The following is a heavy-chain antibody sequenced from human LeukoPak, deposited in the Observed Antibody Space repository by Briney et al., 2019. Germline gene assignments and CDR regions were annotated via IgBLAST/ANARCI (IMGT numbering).Heavy chain of an antibody. CDR3: ARDGTSSRTFDY. J-gene: IGHJ4*02. CDR2: IYYSGST. CDR1: GGSISSSSYY. D-gene: IGHD1-7*01. V-gene: IGHV4-31*03. Sequence: PSETLSLTCTVSGGSISSSSYYWGWIRQHPGKGLEWIGYIYYSGSTYYNPSLKSRVTISVDTSKNQFSLKLSSVTAADTAVYYCARDGTSSRTFDYWGQGTLVTVSP.